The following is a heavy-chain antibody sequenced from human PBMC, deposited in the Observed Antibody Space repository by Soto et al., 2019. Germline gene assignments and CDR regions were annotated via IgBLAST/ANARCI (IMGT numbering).Heavy chain of an antibody. CDR3: ARIPGSGGMDV. CDR1: GYTFTSYA. D-gene: IGHD6-19*01. V-gene: IGHV1-3*01. CDR2: INAGNGNT. J-gene: IGHJ6*02. Sequence: QVQLVQSGAEVKKPGASVKVSCKASGYTFTSYAIHWVRQAPGQRLEWMGWINAGNGNTKYSQKFQGRVTITRDTSASTAYMELTSLRSEDTAVYYCARIPGSGGMDVWGQGTTVTVSS.